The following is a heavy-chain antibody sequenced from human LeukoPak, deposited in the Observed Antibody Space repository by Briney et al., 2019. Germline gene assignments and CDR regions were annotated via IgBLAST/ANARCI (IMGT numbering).Heavy chain of an antibody. D-gene: IGHD2-2*01. V-gene: IGHV1-69*04. CDR2: IIPILGIA. CDR3: ARTLHRYCSSTSCYAFDY. CDR1: GGTFSSYA. J-gene: IGHJ4*02. Sequence: SVKVSCKASGGTFSSYAISWVRQAPGQGLEWMGRIIPILGIANYAQKFQGRVTITADKSTSTAYMELSSLRSEDTAVYYCARTLHRYCSSTSCYAFDYWGQGTLVTVSS.